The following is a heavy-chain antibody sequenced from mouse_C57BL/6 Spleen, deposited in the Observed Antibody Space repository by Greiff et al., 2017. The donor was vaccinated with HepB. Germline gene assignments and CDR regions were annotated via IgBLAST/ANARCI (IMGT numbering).Heavy chain of an antibody. Sequence: QVQLQQSGPELVKPGASVKISCKASGYAFSSSWMNWVKQRPGKGLEWIGRIYPGDGDTNYNGKFKGKATLTADKSSSTAYMQLSSLTSEDSAVYFCARSYYYGSGDYWYFDVWGTGTTVTVSS. CDR1: GYAFSSSW. V-gene: IGHV1-82*01. J-gene: IGHJ1*03. CDR3: ARSYYYGSGDYWYFDV. D-gene: IGHD1-1*01. CDR2: IYPGDGDT.